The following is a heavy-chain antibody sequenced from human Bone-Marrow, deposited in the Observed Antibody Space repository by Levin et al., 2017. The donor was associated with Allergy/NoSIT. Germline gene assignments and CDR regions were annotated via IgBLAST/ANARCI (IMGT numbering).Heavy chain of an antibody. V-gene: IGHV4-39*07. CDR2: INHSGST. CDR1: GYSISGNTYY. Sequence: SETLSLTCTVSGYSISGNTYYWGWIRQPPGKGLEWIGSINHSGSTYYNPSLKSRVTISVDTSKNQFSPKLSSVTAADTAVYYCARAGRYDYWGQGTLVTVSS. CDR3: ARAGRYDY. D-gene: IGHD3-9*01. J-gene: IGHJ4*02.